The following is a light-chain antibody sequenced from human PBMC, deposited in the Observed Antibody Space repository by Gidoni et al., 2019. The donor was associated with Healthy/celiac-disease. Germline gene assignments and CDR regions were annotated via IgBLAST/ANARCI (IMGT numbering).Light chain of an antibody. CDR1: QSVLYSSNNKNY. CDR3: QQYYSTAWT. J-gene: IGKJ1*01. CDR2: LAS. Sequence: DIVMTPSPDSLAVSLGERATINCKSSQSVLYSSNNKNYLAWYQQKPGQPPKLLIYLASTRESGVPDRFSGSGSGTDFTLTISSLQAEDVAVYYCQQYYSTAWTFGQGTKVEIK. V-gene: IGKV4-1*01.